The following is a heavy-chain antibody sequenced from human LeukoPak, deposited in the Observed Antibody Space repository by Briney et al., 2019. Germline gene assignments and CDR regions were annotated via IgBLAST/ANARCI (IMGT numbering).Heavy chain of an antibody. CDR2: INPNSGGT. Sequence: ASVKVSCKASGYSFTGYYMHWVRQAPGQGLEWMGWINPNSGGTNYAQKFQGRVTMTRDTSISTAYMELSRLRSDDTAVYYCARDFLSGSPTPSDYWGQGTLVTVSS. CDR1: GYSFTGYY. V-gene: IGHV1-2*02. J-gene: IGHJ4*02. CDR3: ARDFLSGSPTPSDY. D-gene: IGHD1-26*01.